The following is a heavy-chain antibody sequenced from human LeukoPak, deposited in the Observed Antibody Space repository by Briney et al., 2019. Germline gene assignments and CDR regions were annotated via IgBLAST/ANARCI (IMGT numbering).Heavy chain of an antibody. CDR2: IYFSGNT. V-gene: IGHV4-4*07. Sequence: SETLSLTCTVSGGSLNPYYWSWIRQPARKGLEWIGRIYFSGNTHYIPSLQSRVTMPVDTSKNQFSLKLSSVTAADTAVYYCARTSASGATYFDYWGQGTLVTVSS. J-gene: IGHJ4*02. CDR1: GGSLNPYY. CDR3: ARTSASGATYFDY. D-gene: IGHD1-26*01.